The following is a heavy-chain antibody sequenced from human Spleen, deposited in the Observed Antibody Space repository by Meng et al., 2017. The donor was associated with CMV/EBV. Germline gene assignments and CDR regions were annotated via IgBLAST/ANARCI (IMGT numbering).Heavy chain of an antibody. J-gene: IGHJ6*02. V-gene: IGHV1-46*02. CDR1: GYTFNGYY. CDR3: ARDGYCSSTSCYLDYYYYGMDV. D-gene: IGHD2-2*03. CDR2: INPSGGST. Sequence: ASVKVSCKASGYTFNGYYVHWVRQAPGQGLEWMGIINPSGGSTSYAQKFQGRVTMTRDTSTSTVYMELSSLRSEDTAVYYCARDGYCSSTSCYLDYYYYGMDVWGQGTTVTVSS.